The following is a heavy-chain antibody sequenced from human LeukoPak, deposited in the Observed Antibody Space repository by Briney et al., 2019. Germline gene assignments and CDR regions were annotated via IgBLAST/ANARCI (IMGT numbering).Heavy chain of an antibody. Sequence: SQTLSLTCTVSGDSISSSDNYWSWIRQHPGTGLEWLGYIYYSGTTSYNPSLKSRLTISIDSSKNQFSLEVNSVTAADTAFYYCARVRGVITNYFDYWGQGILVTVSS. D-gene: IGHD3-10*01. CDR2: IYYSGTT. CDR1: GDSISSSDNY. CDR3: ARVRGVITNYFDY. V-gene: IGHV4-31*03. J-gene: IGHJ4*02.